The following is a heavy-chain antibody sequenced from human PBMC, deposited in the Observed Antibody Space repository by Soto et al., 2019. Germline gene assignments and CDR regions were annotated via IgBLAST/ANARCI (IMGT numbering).Heavy chain of an antibody. V-gene: IGHV3-30*19. CDR2: TSYDGNNK. Sequence: QLQLVESGGGVVQPGTSLRLSCTASGFMFKSYVMHWVRQAPGKGLEWVALTSYDGNNKYYGDSVKGRFTVSRDNSKNTLHLQRTSLSPEEPLLYSCARWGTTGGFDLWGQGTLVSVSS. D-gene: IGHD3-16*01. CDR1: GFMFKSYV. CDR3: ARWGTTGGFDL. J-gene: IGHJ4*02.